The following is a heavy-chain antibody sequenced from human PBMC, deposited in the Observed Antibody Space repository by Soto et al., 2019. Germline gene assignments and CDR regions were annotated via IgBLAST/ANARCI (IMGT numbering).Heavy chain of an antibody. V-gene: IGHV1-18*01. CDR1: GYIFTSFG. J-gene: IGHJ4*02. D-gene: IGHD3-10*01. CDR2: VSTYNGNT. Sequence: QVQLVQSGAEVKKPGASVKVSCKASGYIFTSFGITWVRQAPGQGLEWMGWVSTYNGNTKYAQKLQGRVTMSTDTSTSTAYMELRSLRSDDTAVCYCTRGAGQGSGSYDWGQGTLVTVSS. CDR3: TRGAGQGSGSYD.